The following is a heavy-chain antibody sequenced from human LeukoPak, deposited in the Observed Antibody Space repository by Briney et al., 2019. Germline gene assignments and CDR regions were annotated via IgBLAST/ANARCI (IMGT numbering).Heavy chain of an antibody. J-gene: IGHJ6*03. CDR1: GGSISSYY. CDR3: ARAYCGGDCYSVQRGYYYYMDV. CDR2: IYYSGST. V-gene: IGHV4-59*01. D-gene: IGHD2-21*02. Sequence: SETLSLTCTVSGGSISSYYWSWIRQPPGKGLEWIGYIYYSGSTNYNPSLKSRVTISVDTSKNQFSLKLSPVTAADTAVYYCARAYCGGDCYSVQRGYYYYMDVWGKGTTVTVSS.